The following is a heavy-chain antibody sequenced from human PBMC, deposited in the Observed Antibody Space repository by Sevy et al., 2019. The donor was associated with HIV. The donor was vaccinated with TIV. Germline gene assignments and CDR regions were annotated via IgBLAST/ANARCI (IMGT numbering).Heavy chain of an antibody. J-gene: IGHJ6*03. CDR1: GYTFTSYG. Sequence: ASVKVSCKASGYTFTSYGISWVRQAPGQGLEWMGWISAYNGNTNYAQMLQGRVTMTTDTSTSTAYMELRSLRSDDTAVYYCARDRAAAGHYYYYYYMDVWGKGTTVTVSS. V-gene: IGHV1-18*01. CDR3: ARDRAAAGHYYYYYYMDV. CDR2: ISAYNGNT. D-gene: IGHD6-13*01.